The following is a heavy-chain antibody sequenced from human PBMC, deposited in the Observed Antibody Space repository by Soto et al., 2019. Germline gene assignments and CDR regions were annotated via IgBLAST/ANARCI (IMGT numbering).Heavy chain of an antibody. CDR2: IYYSGST. J-gene: IGHJ4*02. CDR3: ARCSSSWLYYFDY. Sequence: SETLSLTCTVSGGSISSYYWSWIRQPPGKGLEWIGYIYYSGSTNYNPSLKSRVTISVDTSKNQFSLKLSSVTAADTAVYYCARCSSSWLYYFDYWGQGTLVTVSS. CDR1: GGSISSYY. D-gene: IGHD6-13*01. V-gene: IGHV4-59*01.